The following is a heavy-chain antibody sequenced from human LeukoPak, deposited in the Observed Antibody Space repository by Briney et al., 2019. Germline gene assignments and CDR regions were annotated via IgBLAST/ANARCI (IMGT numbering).Heavy chain of an antibody. CDR3: ASLQNIVGATPLPDY. CDR2: VYYSGTT. J-gene: IGHJ4*02. Sequence: SETLSLTCTVSGDSLRKSTFYWVWIRQPPGKGLEWIGTVYYSGTTYYNPSLKSRVTISIDTSMNQFSLKLNSVTAADTAVYYCASLQNIVGATPLPDYWGQGTLVTVSS. D-gene: IGHD1-26*01. V-gene: IGHV4-39*07. CDR1: GDSLRKSTFY.